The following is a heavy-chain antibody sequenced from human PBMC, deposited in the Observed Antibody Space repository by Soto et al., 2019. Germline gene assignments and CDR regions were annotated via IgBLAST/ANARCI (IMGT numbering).Heavy chain of an antibody. CDR1: VYTFTNYW. CDR2: IYPADSDT. J-gene: IGHJ3*01. V-gene: IGHV5-51*01. Sequence: PGESLNISCKGSVYTFTNYWIAWVRQMRGKGLEWMGIIYPADSDTRYSPSFQGQVTMSADKSIRTAYLQWSSLKASDTAVYYCARSSQVAIINAFDVWGQGTMVTVSS. CDR3: ARSSQVAIINAFDV. D-gene: IGHD2-15*01.